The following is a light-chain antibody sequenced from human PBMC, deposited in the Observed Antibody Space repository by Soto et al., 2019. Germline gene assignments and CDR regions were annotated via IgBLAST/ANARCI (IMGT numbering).Light chain of an antibody. CDR1: QSVTYN. CDR2: GPS. J-gene: IGKJ1*01. CDR3: QQYNNWPRT. V-gene: IGKV3-15*01. Sequence: EIVLTQSPATLSVSPGERATLSRRASQSVTYNLAWYQQKPGQSPRLLIYGPSTRATGIPARFSGSGSGTEFTLTISSLQPEDFALYYCQQYNNWPRTFGQGTKVDIK.